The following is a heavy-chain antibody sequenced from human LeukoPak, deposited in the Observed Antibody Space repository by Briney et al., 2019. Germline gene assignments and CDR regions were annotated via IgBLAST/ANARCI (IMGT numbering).Heavy chain of an antibody. V-gene: IGHV1-2*02. D-gene: IGHD1-1*01. Sequence: ASVKVSCKASGYTFIGYYMHWVRQAPGQGLEWMGWINPNSGGTNYAQKFQGRVTMTRDTSISTAYMELSRLRSDDTAVYYCARWVHRYYYYYMDVWGKGTTVTVSS. J-gene: IGHJ6*03. CDR3: ARWVHRYYYYYMDV. CDR2: INPNSGGT. CDR1: GYTFIGYY.